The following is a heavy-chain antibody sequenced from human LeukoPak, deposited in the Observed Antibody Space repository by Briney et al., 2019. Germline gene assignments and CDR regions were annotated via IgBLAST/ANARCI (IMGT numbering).Heavy chain of an antibody. CDR3: ATDRVRKEYYDSSGYLYCFDY. CDR2: FDPEDGET. Sequence: RASVKVTCKVSGYTLTELSMHWVRQAPGKGLEWMGGFDPEDGETIYAQKFQGRVTMTEDTSTDTAYMELSSLRSEDTAVYYCATDRVRKEYYDSSGYLYCFDYWGQGTLVTVSS. D-gene: IGHD3-22*01. CDR1: GYTLTELS. J-gene: IGHJ4*02. V-gene: IGHV1-24*01.